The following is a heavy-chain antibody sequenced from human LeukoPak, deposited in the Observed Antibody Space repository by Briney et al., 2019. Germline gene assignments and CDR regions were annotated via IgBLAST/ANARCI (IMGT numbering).Heavy chain of an antibody. J-gene: IGHJ4*02. CDR3: ARVSYYYDSSGYYRFDY. Sequence: ASVKVSCRASGYTFTGYYMHWVRQAPGQGLEWMGWINPNSGGTNYAQKFQGRVTMTRDTSISTAYMELSRLRSDDTAVYYCARVSYYYDSSGYYRFDYWGQRTLVTVSS. CDR1: GYTFTGYY. V-gene: IGHV1-2*02. D-gene: IGHD3-22*01. CDR2: INPNSGGT.